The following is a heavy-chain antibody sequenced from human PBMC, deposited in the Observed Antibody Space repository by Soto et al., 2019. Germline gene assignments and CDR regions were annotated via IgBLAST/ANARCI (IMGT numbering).Heavy chain of an antibody. CDR3: ARQRSRYSSSWYTWSWFDP. V-gene: IGHV4-39*01. J-gene: IGHJ5*02. CDR1: GGSISSSSYY. CDR2: IYYSGST. Sequence: ASETLSLTCTVSGGSISSSSYYWGWIRQPPGKGLEWIGSIYYSGSTYYNPSLKSRVTISVDTSKNQFSLKLSSMTAADTAVYYCARQRSRYSSSWYTWSWFDPWGQGTLVTVSS. D-gene: IGHD6-13*01.